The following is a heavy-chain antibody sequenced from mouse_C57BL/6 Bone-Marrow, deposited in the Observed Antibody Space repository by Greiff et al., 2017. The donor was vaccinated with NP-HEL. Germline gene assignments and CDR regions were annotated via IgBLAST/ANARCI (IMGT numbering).Heavy chain of an antibody. Sequence: QVQLQQPGAELVKPGASVKLSCKASGYTFTNYWMHWVKQRPGRGLEWIGRIDPNSGGTKYNEKFKSKATLTVDKPSSTAYMQLSSLTSEDSAVYYCARSYYVSGYCDYWGQGTTLTVSS. V-gene: IGHV1-72*01. CDR1: GYTFTNYW. J-gene: IGHJ2*01. D-gene: IGHD1-1*01. CDR2: IDPNSGGT. CDR3: ARSYYVSGYCDY.